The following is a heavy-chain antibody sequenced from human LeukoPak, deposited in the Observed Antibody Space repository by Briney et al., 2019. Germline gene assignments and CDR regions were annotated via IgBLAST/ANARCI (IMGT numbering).Heavy chain of an antibody. CDR1: GFTFSSYG. CDR2: IWYDGSEK. J-gene: IGHJ4*02. V-gene: IGHV3-33*01. CDR3: AREGPGRILDF. D-gene: IGHD2-2*01. Sequence: PGGSLRLSYAASGFTFSSYGIHWVRQAPGKGLEWVAVIWYDGSEKYYSDSVKGRFTTSRDNSQNTLNLQMDSLRAEDTALYYCAREGPGRILDFWGQGTLVTVSS.